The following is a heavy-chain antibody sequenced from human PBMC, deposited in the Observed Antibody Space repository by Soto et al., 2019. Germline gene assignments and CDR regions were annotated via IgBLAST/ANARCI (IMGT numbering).Heavy chain of an antibody. CDR1: GGSFSGYY. Sequence: SETLSLTCAVYGGSFSGYYWSWIRQPPGKGLEWIGEINHSGSTNYNPSLKSRVTISVDTSKNQFSLKLSSVTAADTAVYYCAREHITIFGVVIIPNNWFDPWGQGTLVTVSS. V-gene: IGHV4-34*01. J-gene: IGHJ5*02. CDR2: INHSGST. CDR3: AREHITIFGVVIIPNNWFDP. D-gene: IGHD3-3*01.